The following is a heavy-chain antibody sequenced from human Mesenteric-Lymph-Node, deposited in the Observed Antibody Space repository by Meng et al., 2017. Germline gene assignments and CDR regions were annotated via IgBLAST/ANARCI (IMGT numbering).Heavy chain of an antibody. Sequence: GESLKISCAASGFTFSGSAMHWVRQASGKGLEWVGRIRSKANSYATAYAASVKGRFTISRDNAKNSLYLQMNSLRAEDTALFYCARAVPFTTTALDIWGQGTMVTVSS. CDR2: IRSKANSYAT. J-gene: IGHJ3*02. CDR3: ARAVPFTTTALDI. D-gene: IGHD4-17*01. CDR1: GFTFSGSA. V-gene: IGHV3-73*01.